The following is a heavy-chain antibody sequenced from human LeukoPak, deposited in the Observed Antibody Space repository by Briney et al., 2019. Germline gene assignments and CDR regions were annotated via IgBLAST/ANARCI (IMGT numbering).Heavy chain of an antibody. V-gene: IGHV3-23*01. CDR1: GFTSSSYA. D-gene: IGHD5-24*01. Sequence: PGGSLRLSCAASGFTSSSYALSWVRQAPGKGLEWVSGISGSGGSTYYADSVKGRFTISRDNSKNTLYLQMNSLRAEDTAVYYCAKGDGYNYDNWFDPWGQGTLVTVSS. J-gene: IGHJ5*02. CDR2: ISGSGGST. CDR3: AKGDGYNYDNWFDP.